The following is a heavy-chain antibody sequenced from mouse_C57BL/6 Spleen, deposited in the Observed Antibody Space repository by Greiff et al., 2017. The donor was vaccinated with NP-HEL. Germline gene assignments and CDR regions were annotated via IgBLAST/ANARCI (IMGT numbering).Heavy chain of an antibody. D-gene: IGHD1-1*01. CDR3: ARGDYYGSSYYYFDY. Sequence: QVQLKQSGAELARPGASVKMSCKASGYTFTSYTMHWVKQRPGQGLEWIGYINPSSGYTKYNQKFKDKATLTADKSSSTAYMQLSSLTSEDSAVYYCARGDYYGSSYYYFDYWGQGTTLTVSS. J-gene: IGHJ2*01. V-gene: IGHV1-4*01. CDR2: INPSSGYT. CDR1: GYTFTSYT.